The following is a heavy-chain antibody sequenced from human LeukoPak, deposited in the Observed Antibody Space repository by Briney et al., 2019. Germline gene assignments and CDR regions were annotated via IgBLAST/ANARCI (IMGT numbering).Heavy chain of an antibody. CDR1: GYSITSGYY. Sequence: PSETLSLTCTVSGYSITSGYYWGWIRQPPGKGLEWIGSIYHSGSTHYNPSLNSRVTMSVDTSKSQVSLKLSSVTAADTAVYYCARGLDYWGQGTQVTVSS. V-gene: IGHV4-38-2*02. J-gene: IGHJ4*02. CDR2: IYHSGST. CDR3: ARGLDY.